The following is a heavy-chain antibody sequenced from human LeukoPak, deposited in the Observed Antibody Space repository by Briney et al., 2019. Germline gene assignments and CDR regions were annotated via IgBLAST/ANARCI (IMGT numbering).Heavy chain of an antibody. CDR3: ARDRSFGELVVY. CDR2: ISSSSSYI. Sequence: PGGSLRLSCAAPGFTFSSYSMNWVRQAPGKGLEWVSSISSSSSYIYYADSVKGRFTISRDNAKNSLYLQMNSLRAEDTAVYYCARDRSFGELVVYWGQGTLVTVSS. V-gene: IGHV3-21*01. J-gene: IGHJ4*02. D-gene: IGHD3-10*01. CDR1: GFTFSSYS.